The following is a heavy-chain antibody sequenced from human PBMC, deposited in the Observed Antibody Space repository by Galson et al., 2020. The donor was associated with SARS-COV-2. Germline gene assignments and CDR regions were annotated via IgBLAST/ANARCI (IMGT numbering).Heavy chain of an antibody. V-gene: IGHV3-53*01. D-gene: IGHD3-16*01. CDR3: AREAMTHTGDYYYYGMDV. J-gene: IGHJ6*02. CDR1: GFTVSSNY. Sequence: QLGESLKISCAASGFTVSSNYMSWVRQAPGKGLEWVSVIYSGGSTYYADSVKGRFTISRNNSKNTLYLQMNSLRAEDTAVYYCAREAMTHTGDYYYYGMDVWGQGTTVTVSS. CDR2: IYSGGST.